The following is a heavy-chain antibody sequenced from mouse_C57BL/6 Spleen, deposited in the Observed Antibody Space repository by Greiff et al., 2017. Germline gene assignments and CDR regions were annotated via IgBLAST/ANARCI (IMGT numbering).Heavy chain of an antibody. CDR1: GYAFSSYW. J-gene: IGHJ2*01. D-gene: IGHD1-1*01. CDR3: ARTPNYYGSIYFDY. Sequence: VQLHQSGAELVKPGASVTISCKASGYAFSSYWMNWVKQRPGKGLEWIGQIYPGDGDTNYNGKFKGTATLTADKSSSTAYMQLSSLTSEDSAVYFCARTPNYYGSIYFDYWGQGTTRTVAS. CDR2: IYPGDGDT. V-gene: IGHV1-80*01.